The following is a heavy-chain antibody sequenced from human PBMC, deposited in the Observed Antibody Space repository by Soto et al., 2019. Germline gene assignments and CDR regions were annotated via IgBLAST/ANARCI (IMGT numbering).Heavy chain of an antibody. CDR1: GYTFTSYG. D-gene: IGHD6-25*01. CDR2: ISTYNGHT. CDR3: ARGVKRDYLGY. V-gene: IGHV1-18*01. Sequence: QVPLVQSGAEVKKPGASVKVSCKASGYTFTSYGISWVRQAPGQGLEWMGWISTYNGHTNYAQKLQGRITMTTDTAPSTAYMEPRSLRSDDKAVYYCARGVKRDYLGYWGQGTLVAVS. J-gene: IGHJ4*02.